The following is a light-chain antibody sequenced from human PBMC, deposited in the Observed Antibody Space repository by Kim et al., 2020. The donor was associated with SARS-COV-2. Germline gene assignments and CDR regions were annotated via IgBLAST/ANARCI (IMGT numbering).Light chain of an antibody. CDR2: DTT. Sequence: QAVVTQEPSLTVSPGGTVTLTCGSSTGAVTSGHYPYWFQQKPGQAPWTLIFDTTNKHSWTPARFSGSLLGGKAALTLSGAQPEDEAEYYCLLSYSGWVFGGGTQLTVL. CDR3: LLSYSGWV. CDR1: TGAVTSGHY. V-gene: IGLV7-46*01. J-gene: IGLJ3*02.